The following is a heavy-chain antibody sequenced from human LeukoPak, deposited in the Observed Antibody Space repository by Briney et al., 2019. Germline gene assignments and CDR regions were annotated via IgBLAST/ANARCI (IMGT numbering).Heavy chain of an antibody. CDR2: IYYSGST. Sequence: SETLSLTCTVSGGSISSYYWSWIRQPPGKGLEWIGYIYYSGSTNYNPSLKGRVTISVDTSKNQFSLKLSSVTAADTVVYYCARCFVSYGVLDWGQGTLVTVSS. V-gene: IGHV4-59*01. CDR3: ARCFVSYGVLD. CDR1: GGSISSYY. J-gene: IGHJ4*02. D-gene: IGHD5-18*01.